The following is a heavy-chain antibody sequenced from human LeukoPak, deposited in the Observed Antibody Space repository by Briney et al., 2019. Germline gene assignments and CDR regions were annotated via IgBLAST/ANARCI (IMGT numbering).Heavy chain of an antibody. CDR1: GGSFSGYY. J-gene: IGHJ4*02. CDR2: INHSGST. CDR3: ARTVVVVAAKLFDY. D-gene: IGHD2-15*01. V-gene: IGHV4-34*01. Sequence: PSETLSLTCAVYGGSFSGYYWSWIRQPPGKGLEWIGEINHSGSTNYNPSLTSRVTISVDTSKNQFSLKLSSVTAADTAVYYCARTVVVVAAKLFDYWGQGTLVTVSS.